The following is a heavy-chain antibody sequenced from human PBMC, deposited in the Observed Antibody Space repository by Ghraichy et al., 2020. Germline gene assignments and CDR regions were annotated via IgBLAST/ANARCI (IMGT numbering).Heavy chain of an antibody. Sequence: GGSLRLSCAASGFTFSSYAMSWVRQAPGKGLEWVSAIRGSGGSTSYADSVKGRFTISRDNSKNTLYLQMISLTGDDTAVYYCAKERRASSSWYVADYWGQGTLVTVSP. CDR2: IRGSGGST. V-gene: IGHV3-23*01. CDR3: AKERRASSSWYVADY. D-gene: IGHD6-13*01. J-gene: IGHJ4*02. CDR1: GFTFSSYA.